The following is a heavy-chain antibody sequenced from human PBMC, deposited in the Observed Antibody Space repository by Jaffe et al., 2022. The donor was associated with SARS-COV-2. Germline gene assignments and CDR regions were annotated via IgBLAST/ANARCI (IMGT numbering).Heavy chain of an antibody. D-gene: IGHD5-18*01. CDR2: ITGSGVST. CDR3: AKDTYTYGSFCDS. CDR1: GFTFNNYA. V-gene: IGHV3-23*01. Sequence: EVQLLESGGGLVQPGGSLRLSCAASGFTFNNYAMSWVRQAPGKGLEWVSTITGSGVSTYYADSVKGRFTISRDNSKNTVYLQMNSLRAEDTAVFYCAKDTYTYGSFCDSWGQGTPVTVSS. J-gene: IGHJ4*02.